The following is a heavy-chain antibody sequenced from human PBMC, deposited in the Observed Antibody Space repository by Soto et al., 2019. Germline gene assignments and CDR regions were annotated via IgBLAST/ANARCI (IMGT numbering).Heavy chain of an antibody. CDR2: IYPGDSDT. CDR3: ARLRYCSGGSCYSQQYSMDV. D-gene: IGHD2-15*01. CDR1: GYSFTSYW. Sequence: PGESLKISCKGSGYSFTSYWIGWVRQMPGKGLEWMGIIYPGDSDTRYSPSFQGQVTISADKSISTAYLQWSSLKASDTAMYYCARLRYCSGGSCYSQQYSMDVWGQGTTVTVSS. J-gene: IGHJ6*02. V-gene: IGHV5-51*01.